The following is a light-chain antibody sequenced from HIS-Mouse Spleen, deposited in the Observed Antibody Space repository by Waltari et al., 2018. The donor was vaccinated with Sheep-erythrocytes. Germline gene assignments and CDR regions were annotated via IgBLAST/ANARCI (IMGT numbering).Light chain of an antibody. CDR3: QAWDSSTAWNVV. CDR1: KLGDKY. CDR2: QDS. J-gene: IGLJ2*01. Sequence: SYELTQPPSVSVSPGQTASIPCSGYKLGDKYACWYQQKPGQSPVLVIYQDSKRPSGIPERFSGSNSGNTATLTISGTQAMDEADYYCQAWDSSTAWNVVFGGGTKLTVL. V-gene: IGLV3-1*01.